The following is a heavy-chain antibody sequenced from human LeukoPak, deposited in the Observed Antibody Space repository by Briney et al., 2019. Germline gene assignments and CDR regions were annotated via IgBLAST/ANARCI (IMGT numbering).Heavy chain of an antibody. J-gene: IGHJ4*02. CDR2: IYYSGST. CDR3: ARLGIGVVPSAMLGDYYFDY. V-gene: IGHV4-30-4*01. D-gene: IGHD2-2*01. CDR1: GDSISSGDYY. Sequence: PSQTLSLTCTVSGDSISSGDYYWSWIRQPPGKGLEWIGNIYYSGSTNYNPSLKSRVTISVDTSKNQFSLKLTSVTAADTAVYYCARLGIGVVPSAMLGDYYFDYWGQGTLVTVSS.